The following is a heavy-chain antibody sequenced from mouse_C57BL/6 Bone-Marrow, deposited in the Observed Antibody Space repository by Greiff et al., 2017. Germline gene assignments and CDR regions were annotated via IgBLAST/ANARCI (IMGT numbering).Heavy chain of an antibody. Sequence: EVQLQQSGAELVKPGASVKLSCTASGFNIKDYYMHWVKQRTEQGLEWIGRIDPEDGETKYAPKFQGKATIKADTSSNTAYLQLSSLTSEDTAVYYGASLITTVVERVYYAKDYWGEGTSVTVSS. J-gene: IGHJ4*01. V-gene: IGHV14-2*01. D-gene: IGHD1-1*01. CDR2: IDPEDGET. CDR3: ASLITTVVERVYYAKDY. CDR1: GFNIKDYY.